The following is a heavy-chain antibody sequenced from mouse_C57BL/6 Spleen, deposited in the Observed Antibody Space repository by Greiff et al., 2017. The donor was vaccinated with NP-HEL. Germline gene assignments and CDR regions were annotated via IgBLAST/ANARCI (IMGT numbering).Heavy chain of an antibody. J-gene: IGHJ2*01. CDR2: ISSGSSTI. CDR3: ARDSSGYDY. CDR1: GFTFSDYG. V-gene: IGHV5-17*01. Sequence: DVQLQESGGGLVKPGGSLKLSCAASGFTFSDYGMHWVRQAPEKGLAWVAYISSGSSTIYYADTVKGRFTISRDNAKNTLFLQMTSLRSEDTAVYYCARDSSGYDYWGQGTTLTVSS. D-gene: IGHD3-2*02.